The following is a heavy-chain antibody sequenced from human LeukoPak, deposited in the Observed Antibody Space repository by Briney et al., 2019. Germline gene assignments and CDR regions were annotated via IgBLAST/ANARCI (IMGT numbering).Heavy chain of an antibody. CDR2: ISGSGGTT. D-gene: IGHD3-3*01. CDR3: AKVRYDFWSGSRFEYYFDY. Sequence: GGSLRLSCAASGFSFSSYAMNWVRQAPGKGLEWVSAISGSGGTTYYADSVKGRFTISRDNSKNTLYLQMNSMRAEDTAVHYCAKVRYDFWSGSRFEYYFDYWGQGTLVTVSS. J-gene: IGHJ4*02. V-gene: IGHV3-23*01. CDR1: GFSFSSYA.